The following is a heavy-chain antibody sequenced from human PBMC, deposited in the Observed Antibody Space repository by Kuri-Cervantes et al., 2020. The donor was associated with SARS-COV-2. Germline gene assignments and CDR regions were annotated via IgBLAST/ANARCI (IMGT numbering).Heavy chain of an antibody. J-gene: IGHJ5*02. D-gene: IGHD2-2*01. CDR2: INPNSGGT. V-gene: IGHV1-2*02. Sequence: ASVKVSCKASGYTFTGYYMHWVRQAPGQGLEWMGWINPNSGGTNYAQKFQGRVTMTRDTSISTAYMELSSLRSEDTAVYYCARDGLGYCSSTSCYAWFDPWGQGTLVTVSS. CDR3: ARDGLGYCSSTSCYAWFDP. CDR1: GYTFTGYY.